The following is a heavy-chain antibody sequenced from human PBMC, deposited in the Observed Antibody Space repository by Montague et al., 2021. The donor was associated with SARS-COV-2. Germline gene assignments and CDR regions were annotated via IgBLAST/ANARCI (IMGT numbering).Heavy chain of an antibody. D-gene: IGHD6-6*01. CDR2: IYRGGST. J-gene: IGHJ3*02. Sequence: SLRLSCPASGFTVSSTYMNWVRQAPGKGLEWVSVIYRGGSTYYADSVKGRFTISRDNSKNTLYLQMNSLRAEDTAVYYCARDAEGIAARRSDAFDIWGQGTMVTVSS. CDR3: ARDAEGIAARRSDAFDI. CDR1: GFTVSSTY. V-gene: IGHV3-53*01.